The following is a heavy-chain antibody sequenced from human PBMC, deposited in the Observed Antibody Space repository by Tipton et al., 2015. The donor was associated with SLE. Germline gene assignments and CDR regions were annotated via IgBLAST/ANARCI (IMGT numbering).Heavy chain of an antibody. D-gene: IGHD7-27*01. CDR3: AVSTGDRLYYYYYMDV. CDR2: ISWNSGFI. V-gene: IGHV3-9*01. CDR1: GFTFADYA. Sequence: SLRLSCAASGFTFADYAMHWVRQGPEKGLEWVSGISWNSGFIGYADSVKGRFTISRDNAKNSLYLQMNSLRAEDTALYYCAVSTGDRLYYYYYMDVWGKGTTVTVSS. J-gene: IGHJ6*03.